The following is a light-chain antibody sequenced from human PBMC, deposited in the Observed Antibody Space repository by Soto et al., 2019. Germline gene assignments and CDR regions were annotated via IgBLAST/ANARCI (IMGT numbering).Light chain of an antibody. CDR3: SSYTSNTTRV. Sequence: QSVLTQPASVSGSPGQSITISCTGTSSDVGGYNYVSWYQQYPGKAPKLMIYDVSNRPSGVSNRFSGSKSGSTASLTISGLQAEDEADYYCSSYTSNTTRVFGAGTKLTVL. J-gene: IGLJ1*01. CDR2: DVS. V-gene: IGLV2-14*01. CDR1: SSDVGGYNY.